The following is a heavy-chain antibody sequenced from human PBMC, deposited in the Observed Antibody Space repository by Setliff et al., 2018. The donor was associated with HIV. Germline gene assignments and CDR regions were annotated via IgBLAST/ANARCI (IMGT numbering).Heavy chain of an antibody. CDR3: ARERHDILTGYYNSFDY. Sequence: SVKVSCKASGGTFSSYAISWVRQAPGQGLEWMGGIIPMYGVTNYAQKFQGRVTITADESTSTAYMELSSLRSEDTAVYYCARERHDILTGYYNSFDYWGQGTLVTVSS. CDR1: GGTFSSYA. V-gene: IGHV1-69*13. CDR2: IIPMYGVT. J-gene: IGHJ4*02. D-gene: IGHD3-9*01.